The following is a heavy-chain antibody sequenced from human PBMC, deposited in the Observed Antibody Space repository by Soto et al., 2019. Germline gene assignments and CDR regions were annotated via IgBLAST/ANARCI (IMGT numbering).Heavy chain of an antibody. D-gene: IGHD3-10*01. CDR3: ARESPRSYYAVDYYYYGMDV. J-gene: IGHJ6*02. Sequence: PGGSLRLSCAASGFTFSSYGMHWVRQAPGKGLEWVAVTSYDGSNKYYADSVKGRFTISRDNSKNTLYLQMNSLRAEDTAVYYCARESPRSYYAVDYYYYGMDVWGQGTTVTVSS. CDR2: TSYDGSNK. V-gene: IGHV3-30*03. CDR1: GFTFSSYG.